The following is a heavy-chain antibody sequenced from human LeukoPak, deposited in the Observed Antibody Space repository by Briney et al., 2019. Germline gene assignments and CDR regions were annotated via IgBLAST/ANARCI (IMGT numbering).Heavy chain of an antibody. V-gene: IGHV4-4*07. J-gene: IGHJ4*02. Sequence: PSETLSLTRTVYDPSISSYLWTWIRQPAGKGLEWIGRVYPSGSTNYNPSLKNRVTISGDKSKNQFSLKLNSVTAADTAVYYCARDFLSSFTFDYWGQGALVTVSS. CDR2: VYPSGST. D-gene: IGHD6-13*01. CDR3: ARDFLSSFTFDY. CDR1: DPSISSYL.